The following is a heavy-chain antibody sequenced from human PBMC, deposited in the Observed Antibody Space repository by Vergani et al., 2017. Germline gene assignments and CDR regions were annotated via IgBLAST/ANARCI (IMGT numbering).Heavy chain of an antibody. Sequence: QVQLQESGPGLEKPSETLSLTCAVSGFSIDNGYYWDWIRQPPGKGLEWIGSIYRTGRTHFNPSLKSRVTISVDTSNNHFSLRLNSLTAADTAVYYCARRSGIVYDIFSGTQYFFDFWGQGTLVTVSS. CDR2: IYRTGRT. CDR3: ARRSGIVYDIFSGTQYFFDF. J-gene: IGHJ4*02. V-gene: IGHV4-38-2*01. CDR1: GFSIDNGYY. D-gene: IGHD3-9*01.